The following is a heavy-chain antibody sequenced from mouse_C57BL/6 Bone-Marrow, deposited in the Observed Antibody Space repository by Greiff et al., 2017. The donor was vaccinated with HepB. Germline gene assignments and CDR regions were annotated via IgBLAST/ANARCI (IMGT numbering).Heavy chain of an antibody. CDR3: ATYYDYDGAMDY. Sequence: QVQLQQPGAELVKPGASVKVSCKASGYTFTSSWMHWVQQSPGQGLEWIGRIHPSDSDTNYNQTFKGKATLTVDKSSSTAYMQLSSLTSEDSAVYYCATYYDYDGAMDYWGQGTSVTVSS. CDR2: IHPSDSDT. D-gene: IGHD2-4*01. CDR1: GYTFTSSW. J-gene: IGHJ4*01. V-gene: IGHV1-74*01.